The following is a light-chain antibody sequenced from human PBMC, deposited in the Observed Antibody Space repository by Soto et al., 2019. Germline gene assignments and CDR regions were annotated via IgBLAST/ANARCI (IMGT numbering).Light chain of an antibody. Sequence: IQVTQSPSSLSASVGDRVTITCRASQDINSYLAWYQQKPGKAPNLLIYAGTSLQSGVPSRFSGSGSGTEFTLTISSLQPEDFATYYCQQLHVYPSTFGGGTKV. CDR3: QQLHVYPST. V-gene: IGKV1-9*01. CDR2: AGT. CDR1: QDINSY. J-gene: IGKJ4*01.